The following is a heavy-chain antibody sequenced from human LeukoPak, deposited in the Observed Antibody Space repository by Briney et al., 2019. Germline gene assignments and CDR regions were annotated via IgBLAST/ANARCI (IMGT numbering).Heavy chain of an antibody. J-gene: IGHJ4*02. V-gene: IGHV1-2*02. D-gene: IGHD6-13*01. CDR1: GYTFTGYY. CDR2: INPNSGGT. Sequence: GASVKVSCKASGYTFTGYYMHWVRQAPGQGLEWMGWINPNSGGTNYAQKFQGRVTMIRDTSISTAYMELSRLRSDDTAVYYCALIAAAGTRPFDYWGQGTLVTVSS. CDR3: ALIAAAGTRPFDY.